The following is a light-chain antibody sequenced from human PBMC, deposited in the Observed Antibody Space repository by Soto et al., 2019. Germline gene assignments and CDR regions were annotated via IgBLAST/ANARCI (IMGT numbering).Light chain of an antibody. CDR2: GAS. Sequence: EIVMPQSPATLSVSPGEGATLSCRASQSVSGNLAWYQQKPGQAPRLLIYGASTRATGIPARFSGSGSGTEFTLTISSLRSEDFAVYYCQQYNKWPPWTFGQGTKVELK. J-gene: IGKJ1*01. CDR1: QSVSGN. V-gene: IGKV3-15*01. CDR3: QQYNKWPPWT.